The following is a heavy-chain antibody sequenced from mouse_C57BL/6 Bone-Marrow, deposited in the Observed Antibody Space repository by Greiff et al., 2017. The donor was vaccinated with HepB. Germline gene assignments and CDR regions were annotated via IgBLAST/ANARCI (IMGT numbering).Heavy chain of an antibody. D-gene: IGHD2-4*01. J-gene: IGHJ2*01. V-gene: IGHV1-72*01. CDR3: ARNSASMIREYYFDY. CDR2: IDPNSGGT. CDR1: GYTFTSYW. Sequence: QVQLQQSGAELVKPGASVKLSCKASGYTFTSYWMHWVKQRPGRGLEWIGRIDPNSGGTKYNEKFKSKATLTVDKPSSTAYMQLNSLTSEDSAVYYCARNSASMIREYYFDYWGQGTTLTVSS.